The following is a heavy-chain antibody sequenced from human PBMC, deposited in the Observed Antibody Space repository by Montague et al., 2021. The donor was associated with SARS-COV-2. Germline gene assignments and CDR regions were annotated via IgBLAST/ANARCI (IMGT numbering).Heavy chain of an antibody. CDR1: GGSFSNYY. J-gene: IGHJ5*02. D-gene: IGHD2-15*01. Sequence: SETLSLTCAISGGSFSNYYWSWIRQPPGKGLEWIGYIYYSGSTNYNPSLKSRVTISVDTSKNQFSLKLSSVTAADTAVYYCARLEAGDCSGGSCYSSWFDPWGQGTLVTVSS. V-gene: IGHV4-59*08. CDR2: IYYSGST. CDR3: ARLEAGDCSGGSCYSSWFDP.